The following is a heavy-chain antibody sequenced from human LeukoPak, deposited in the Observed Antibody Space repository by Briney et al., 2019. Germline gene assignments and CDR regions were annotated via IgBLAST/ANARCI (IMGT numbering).Heavy chain of an antibody. V-gene: IGHV4-61*02. Sequence: SQTLSLTCTVSGGSISSGSYYWSWIRQPAGKGLEWIGRIYTSGSTNYNPSLKSRVTISVDTSKNQFSLKLSSVTAADTAVYYCARVECSSTSCYFDYWGQGTLATVSS. CDR3: ARVECSSTSCYFDY. CDR1: GGSISSGSYY. CDR2: IYTSGST. D-gene: IGHD2-2*01. J-gene: IGHJ4*02.